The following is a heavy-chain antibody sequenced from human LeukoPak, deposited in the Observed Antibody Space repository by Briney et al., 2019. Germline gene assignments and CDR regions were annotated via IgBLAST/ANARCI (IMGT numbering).Heavy chain of an antibody. CDR3: ARDPQNYGGFWGLFGY. CDR1: GFTFSSYA. D-gene: IGHD4-23*01. CDR2: ISYDGSNK. J-gene: IGHJ4*02. V-gene: IGHV3-30-3*01. Sequence: GGSLRLSCAASGFTFSSYAMHWVRQAPGKGLEWVAVISYDGSNKYYADSVKGRFTISRDNSKNTLYLQMNSLRAEDTAVYYCARDPQNYGGFWGLFGYWGQGTLVTVSS.